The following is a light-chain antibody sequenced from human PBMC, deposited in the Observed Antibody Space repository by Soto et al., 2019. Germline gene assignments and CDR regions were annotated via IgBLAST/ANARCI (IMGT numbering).Light chain of an antibody. Sequence: QSALTQPRSVSGSPGQSVTISCIGTSSDVGGYNHVSWYQHHPGKAPKLMICDVSKRPSGAPDRFSGSKSGNTASLTISGLQAEDEADYYCCSYAGSYTWVFGGGTQLTVL. J-gene: IGLJ3*02. V-gene: IGLV2-11*01. CDR3: CSYAGSYTWV. CDR1: SSDVGGYNH. CDR2: DVS.